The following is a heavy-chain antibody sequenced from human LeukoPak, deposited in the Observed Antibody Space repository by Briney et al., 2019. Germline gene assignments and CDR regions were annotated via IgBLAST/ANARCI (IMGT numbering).Heavy chain of an antibody. J-gene: IGHJ4*02. CDR3: ARGDLRYFDWSYYFDY. CDR2: INHSGST. Sequence: SSETLSLTCAVYGGSFSGYYWSWIRQPPGKGLEWIEEINHSGSTNYNPSLKSRVTISVDTSKNQFSLKLSSVTAADTAVYYCARGDLRYFDWSYYFDYWGQGTLVTVSS. CDR1: GGSFSGYY. D-gene: IGHD3-9*01. V-gene: IGHV4-34*01.